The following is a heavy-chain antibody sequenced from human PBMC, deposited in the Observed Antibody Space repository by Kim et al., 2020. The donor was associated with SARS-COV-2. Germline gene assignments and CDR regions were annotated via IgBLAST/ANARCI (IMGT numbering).Heavy chain of an antibody. CDR3: AISGDR. CDR2: INAANGNT. Sequence: ASVKVSCKASGYTFTMYAMHWVRQAPGQRLEWMGWINAANGNTKYSQKLQGRVTITRDTSASTAYMELSSLRSEDTAVYYCAISGDRWGQGTLVTVSS. CDR1: GYTFTMYA. V-gene: IGHV1-3*01. J-gene: IGHJ5*02.